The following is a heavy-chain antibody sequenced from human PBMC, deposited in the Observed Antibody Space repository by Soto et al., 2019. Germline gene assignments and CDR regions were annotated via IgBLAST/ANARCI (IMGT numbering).Heavy chain of an antibody. CDR1: GFTFSSYA. V-gene: IGHV3-23*01. CDR2: ISGSGGST. CDR3: AKDGPKYSSGWYVIRWFDP. Sequence: GGSLRLSCAASGFTFSSYAMSWVRQAPGKGLEWVSAISGSGGSTYYADSVKGRFTISRDNSKNTLYLQMNSLRAEDTAVYYCAKDGPKYSSGWYVIRWFDPWGQGTLVTVSS. J-gene: IGHJ5*02. D-gene: IGHD6-19*01.